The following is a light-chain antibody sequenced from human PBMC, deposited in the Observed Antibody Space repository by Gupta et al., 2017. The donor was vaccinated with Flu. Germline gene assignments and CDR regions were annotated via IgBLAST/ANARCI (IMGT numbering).Light chain of an antibody. CDR2: ENN. Sequence: SSGSIASNYVQWYQQRPGSSPTAVIYENNRRPSGVPDRFSGSIDSSSNSASLTTSGLKTDDEAVYYCQSFDGNNWVFGGGAKLTAL. V-gene: IGLV6-57*01. CDR1: SGSIASNY. J-gene: IGLJ3*02. CDR3: QSFDGNNWV.